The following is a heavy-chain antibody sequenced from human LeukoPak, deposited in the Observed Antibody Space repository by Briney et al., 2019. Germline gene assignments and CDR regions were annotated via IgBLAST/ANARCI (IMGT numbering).Heavy chain of an antibody. CDR1: GASVSGSAYY. Sequence: SETLSPTCTVSGASVSGSAYYWGWIRQPPGKGLEWIGNIYYSGSTYYNPSLKSRVTISVDTSKNQFSLKLSSVTAADTAVYYCAGSDTIGYIPREWDYWNFDLWGRGTLVTVSS. D-gene: IGHD3-22*01. J-gene: IGHJ2*01. CDR2: IYYSGST. CDR3: AGSDTIGYIPREWDYWNFDL. V-gene: IGHV4-39*01.